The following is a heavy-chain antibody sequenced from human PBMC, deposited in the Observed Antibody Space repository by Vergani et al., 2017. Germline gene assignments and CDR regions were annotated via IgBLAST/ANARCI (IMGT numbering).Heavy chain of an antibody. Sequence: QLLESGGGLIQPGGSLRLSCAASGFTFNSYAMTWVRQAPGKGLEWVAGINNNGGSTYYADSVKGRFTIARDNSKNTLYLQMTDLTADDTATYYCSKVCGSTSCPYGWGAFDVWGHGTMVTVSS. J-gene: IGHJ3*01. CDR2: INNNGGST. CDR3: SKVCGSTSCPYGWGAFDV. CDR1: GFTFNSYA. V-gene: IGHV3-23*01. D-gene: IGHD2-2*01.